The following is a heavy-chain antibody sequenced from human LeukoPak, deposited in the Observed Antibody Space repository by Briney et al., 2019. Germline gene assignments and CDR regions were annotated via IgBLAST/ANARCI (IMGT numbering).Heavy chain of an antibody. V-gene: IGHV1-69*05. CDR3: ARETTGYSYGQVDY. J-gene: IGHJ4*02. CDR2: IIPIFGTA. Sequence: ASVKVSCKASGGTFSSYAISWVRQAPGQGLEWMGGIIPIFGTANYAQHSQGRVTITTDESTSTAYMGLSSLRSEDTAVYSCARETTGYSYGQVDYWGQGTLVTVSS. D-gene: IGHD5-18*01. CDR1: GGTFSSYA.